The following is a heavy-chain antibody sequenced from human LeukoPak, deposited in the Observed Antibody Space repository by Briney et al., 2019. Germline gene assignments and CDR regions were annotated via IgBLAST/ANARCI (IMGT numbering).Heavy chain of an antibody. V-gene: IGHV4-34*01. J-gene: IGHJ3*02. D-gene: IGHD3-16*02. CDR3: ARVGVYDYVWGSYRRGAFDI. CDR2: INHSGST. Sequence: SETLSLTCAVYGGSFSGYYWSWIRQPPGKGLEWIGEINHSGSTNYNPSLKSRVTISVDTSKNQFSLKLSSVTAADTAVYYCARVGVYDYVWGSYRRGAFDIWGQGTMVTVSS. CDR1: GGSFSGYY.